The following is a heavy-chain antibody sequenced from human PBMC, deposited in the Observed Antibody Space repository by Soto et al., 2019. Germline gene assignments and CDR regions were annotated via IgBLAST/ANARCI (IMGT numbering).Heavy chain of an antibody. Sequence: QVTLKESGPVLVKPTETLTLTCTVSGFSLSNARMGVSWIRQPPGKALEWLAHIFSNDEKSYSTSLKSRLTISKDTSKSQVVLTMTNMDPVDTATYCCALTYYYGSGSSGAYYYYGMDVWGQGTTVTVSS. J-gene: IGHJ6*02. CDR3: ALTYYYGSGSSGAYYYYGMDV. V-gene: IGHV2-26*01. CDR2: IFSNDEK. CDR1: GFSLSNARMG. D-gene: IGHD3-10*01.